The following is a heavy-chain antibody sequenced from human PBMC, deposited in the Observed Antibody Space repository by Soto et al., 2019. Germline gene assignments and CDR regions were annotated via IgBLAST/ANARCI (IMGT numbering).Heavy chain of an antibody. CDR1: GFTFSSYA. CDR2: ISGSGGST. D-gene: IGHD6-6*01. V-gene: IGHV3-23*01. J-gene: IGHJ4*02. CDR3: AKDVRGQLGHFDY. Sequence: EVQLLESGGGLVQPGGSLRLSCAASGFTFSSYAMSWVRQAPGKGLEWVSAISGSGGSTYYAHSVKGRFTISRDNSKNTLYLQMNSLRAEDTAVYYCAKDVRGQLGHFDYWGQGTLVTVSS.